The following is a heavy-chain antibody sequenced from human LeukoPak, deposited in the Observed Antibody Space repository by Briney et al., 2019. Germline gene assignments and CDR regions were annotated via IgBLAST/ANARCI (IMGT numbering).Heavy chain of an antibody. D-gene: IGHD3-10*01. Sequence: GGSLRLSCAGSGFTFSHYGIYWVRQAPGKGLEWVTAIWYDESKQLYRDAVKGRFTISRDDSKNTVFLQMNSLRAEDTAVYFCARDLSYGSGEFWGQGTLVTVSS. CDR2: IWYDESKQ. CDR3: ARDLSYGSGEF. J-gene: IGHJ4*02. V-gene: IGHV3-33*01. CDR1: GFTFSHYG.